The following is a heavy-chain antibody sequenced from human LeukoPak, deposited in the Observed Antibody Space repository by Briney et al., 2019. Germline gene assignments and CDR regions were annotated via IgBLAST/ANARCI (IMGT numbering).Heavy chain of an antibody. J-gene: IGHJ5*02. CDR2: IIPILGIA. CDR3: ARDPITGAADNWFDP. D-gene: IGHD6-19*01. V-gene: IGHV1-69*04. Sequence: ASVKVSCKASGGTFSSYTISWVRQAPGQGLEWMGRIIPILGIANYEQKFQGRVTITADKSTSTAYMELSSLRSEDTAVFYCARDPITGAADNWFDPWGQGTLVTVSS. CDR1: GGTFSSYT.